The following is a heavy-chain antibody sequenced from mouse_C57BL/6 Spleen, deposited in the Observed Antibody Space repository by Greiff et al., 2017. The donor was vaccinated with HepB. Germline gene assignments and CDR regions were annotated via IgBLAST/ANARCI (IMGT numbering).Heavy chain of an antibody. D-gene: IGHD2-1*01. J-gene: IGHJ3*01. CDR2: INPSTGGT. Sequence: EVQLQESGPELVKPGASVKISCKASGYSFTGYYMNWVKQSPEKSLEWIGEINPSTGGTTYNQKFKAKATLTVDKSSSTAYMQLKSLTSEDSAVYYCARELLDWGQGTLVTVSA. V-gene: IGHV1-42*01. CDR1: GYSFTGYY. CDR3: ARELLD.